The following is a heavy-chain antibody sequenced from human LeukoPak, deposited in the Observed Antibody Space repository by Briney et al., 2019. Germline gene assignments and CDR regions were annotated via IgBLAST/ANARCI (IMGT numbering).Heavy chain of an antibody. CDR3: ARKPHRRYYKYSGSCWFDP. D-gene: IGHD6-6*01. V-gene: IGHV4-39*01. CDR1: GGSITTSRYY. CDR2: MYYSGTT. J-gene: IGHJ5*02. Sequence: SETLSLTCTVSGGSITTSRYYWGWICQPPGKGLEWIGSMYYSGTTYYNPSLKSRVTISVDTSRNRFSLNLSSVTAADTAVYYCARKPHRRYYKYSGSCWFDPWGQGTLVTVSS.